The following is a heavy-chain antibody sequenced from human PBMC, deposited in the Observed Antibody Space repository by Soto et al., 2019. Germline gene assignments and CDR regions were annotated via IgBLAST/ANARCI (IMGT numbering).Heavy chain of an antibody. CDR3: TTLPTRYCSGGSCYDAGDYYYYMDV. Sequence: GGSLRLSCAASGFTFSNAWMSWVRQAPGKGLEWVGRIKSKTDGGTTDYAAPVKGRFTISGDDSKNTLYLQMNSLKTEETAVYYCTTLPTRYCSGGSCYDAGDYYYYMDVWGKGTTVTVSS. D-gene: IGHD2-15*01. V-gene: IGHV3-15*01. J-gene: IGHJ6*03. CDR1: GFTFSNAW. CDR2: IKSKTDGGTT.